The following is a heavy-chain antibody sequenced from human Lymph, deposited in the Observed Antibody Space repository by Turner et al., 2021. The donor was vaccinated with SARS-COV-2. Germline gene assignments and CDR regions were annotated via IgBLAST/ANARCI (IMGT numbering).Heavy chain of an antibody. CDR2: IWYDGSNK. CDR1: GFTFSSNG. V-gene: IGHV3-33*01. Sequence: QVQLVESGGGVVQPGRSLRLSCAASGFTFSSNGMHWVRQAPGKGLGWVAVIWYDGSNKYYADSVKGRFTISRDNSKNTLYLQMNSLRAEDTAVYYCARVKGYNGYDLRYYYGMDVWGQGTTVTVSS. CDR3: ARVKGYNGYDLRYYYGMDV. D-gene: IGHD5-12*01. J-gene: IGHJ6*02.